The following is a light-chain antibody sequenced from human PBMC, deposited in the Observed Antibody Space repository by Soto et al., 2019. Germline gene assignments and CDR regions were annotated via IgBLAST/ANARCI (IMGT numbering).Light chain of an antibody. V-gene: IGLV2-11*01. J-gene: IGLJ3*02. Sequence: QSALTQPRSVSGSPGQSVTISCTGTSSDVGDYNYVSWYQQHPGKAPKLLIYAVNMRRSGVPDRFSGSKSGNTASLTISGLQAEDEADYSCCSYAGSYTWVFGGGTKVTVL. CDR1: SSDVGDYNY. CDR2: AVN. CDR3: CSYAGSYTWV.